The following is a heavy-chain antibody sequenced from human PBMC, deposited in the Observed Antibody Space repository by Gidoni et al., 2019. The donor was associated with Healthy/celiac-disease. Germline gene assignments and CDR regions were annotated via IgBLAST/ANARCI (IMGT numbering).Heavy chain of an antibody. J-gene: IGHJ5*02. Sequence: QVQLQESGPGLVKPSETLSLTCPVPGCSISSYYRRWIRQPAGKGLEWIGRIYTRGSTNYNPSLKSRVTMSVDTSKNQFSLKLSSVTAADTAVYYCARGRQLFWFDPWGQGTLVTVSS. V-gene: IGHV4-4*07. CDR1: GCSISSYY. CDR2: IYTRGST. D-gene: IGHD6-13*01. CDR3: ARGRQLFWFDP.